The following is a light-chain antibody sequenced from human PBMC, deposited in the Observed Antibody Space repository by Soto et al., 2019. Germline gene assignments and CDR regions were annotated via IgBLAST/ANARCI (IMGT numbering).Light chain of an antibody. V-gene: IGKV1-17*01. Sequence: DIQMTQSPSPLSSSVGDRVTITCRASQDIRNDLGWYQQKPGKAPKRLIYAASRLQRGGPSRFRGSGSGTEFSLTITRLQPEDFATYYCLHHNSYPLTFGGGTRVEIK. CDR3: LHHNSYPLT. CDR1: QDIRND. CDR2: AAS. J-gene: IGKJ4*01.